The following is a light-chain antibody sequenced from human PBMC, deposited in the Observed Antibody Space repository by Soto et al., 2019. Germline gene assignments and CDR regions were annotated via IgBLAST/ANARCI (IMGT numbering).Light chain of an antibody. J-gene: IGKJ5*01. CDR2: TAS. CDR1: QSVSRNY. V-gene: IGKV3-20*01. Sequence: EIVWTQSPGTLSLSPGEGATLSCRASQSVSRNYLAWYQQKPGQAPRLLIYTASRRATGIPDRFSGSGSGTDFTLAISRLEPEDSAVYYCQQYSRAPITFGQGTRLEIK. CDR3: QQYSRAPIT.